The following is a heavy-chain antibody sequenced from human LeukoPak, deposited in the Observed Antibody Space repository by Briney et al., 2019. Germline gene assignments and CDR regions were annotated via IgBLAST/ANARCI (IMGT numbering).Heavy chain of an antibody. D-gene: IGHD7-27*01. V-gene: IGHV3-21*01. CDR2: ISSSSSYI. J-gene: IGHJ4*02. CDR1: GFTFSSYS. Sequence: GGSLRLSCAASGFTFSSYSMNWVRQAPGKGLEWVSSISSSSSYIYYADSVKGRFTISRDNAKNSLYLQMNSLRAEDTAVYYCAREGSGDSHFDYWGQGTLVTVSS. CDR3: AREGSGDSHFDY.